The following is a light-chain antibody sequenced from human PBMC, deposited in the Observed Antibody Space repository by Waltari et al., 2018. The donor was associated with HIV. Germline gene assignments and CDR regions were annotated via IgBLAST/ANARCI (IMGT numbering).Light chain of an antibody. CDR3: QSYDSSLSGYV. CDR2: GNS. CDR1: SSNIGAGYD. J-gene: IGLJ1*01. V-gene: IGLV1-40*01. Sequence: PVQEMVTLCPGSSSNIGAGYDVHWYQQLPGTAPKLLIYGNSNRPSGVPDRFSGSKSGTSASLAITGLQAEDEADYYCQSYDSSLSGYVFGTGTKVTVL.